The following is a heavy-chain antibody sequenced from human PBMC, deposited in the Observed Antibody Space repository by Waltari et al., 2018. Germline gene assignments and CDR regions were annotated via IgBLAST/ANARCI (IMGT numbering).Heavy chain of an antibody. CDR2: RNRNGRYT. CDR3: ARDLRDSSGYSS. V-gene: IGHV1-2*02. J-gene: IGHJ4*02. D-gene: IGHD3-22*01. CDR1: AYSFTAYY. Sequence: QVQLVQSGAEVQKPGASVKVSCKASAYSFTAYYIHWFRPAPGQGLDWMGWRNRNGRYTRYAQNVQGRVTMPRHPSISTAYMERSSLRSDDTAGYYCARDLRDSSGYSSGGQGTLVTVSS.